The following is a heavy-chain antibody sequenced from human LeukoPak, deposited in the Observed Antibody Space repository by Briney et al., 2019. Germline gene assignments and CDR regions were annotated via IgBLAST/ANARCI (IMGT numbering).Heavy chain of an antibody. V-gene: IGHV1-2*02. CDR1: GYTFTGYY. CDR2: MNPDSGVA. Sequence: ASVKVSCKASGYTFTGYYIHWVRQAPGQGLAWMGWMNPDSGVANYAQNFQGRVTMTRDTSINTAYMELSRLTSDDTAIYYCVRERRVSLQFLEYSHNWFDTWGLGTLVTVSS. D-gene: IGHD3-3*01. CDR3: VRERRVSLQFLEYSHNWFDT. J-gene: IGHJ5*02.